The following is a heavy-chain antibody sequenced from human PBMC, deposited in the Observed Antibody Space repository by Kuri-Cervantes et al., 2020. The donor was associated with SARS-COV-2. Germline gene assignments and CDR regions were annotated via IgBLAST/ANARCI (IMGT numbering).Heavy chain of an antibody. CDR2: ISHDGNNK. Sequence: GGSLRLSCAASGFRFSSYGMHWVRQAPGKGLEWVAVISHDGNNKYYADSVKGRFTISRDNSKNTLYLQMNSLRAEDTAVYYRAKDQDLVVVPPAMFGMDVWGQGTTVTVSS. CDR3: AKDQDLVVVPPAMFGMDV. V-gene: IGHV3-30*18. D-gene: IGHD2-2*01. CDR1: GFRFSSYG. J-gene: IGHJ6*02.